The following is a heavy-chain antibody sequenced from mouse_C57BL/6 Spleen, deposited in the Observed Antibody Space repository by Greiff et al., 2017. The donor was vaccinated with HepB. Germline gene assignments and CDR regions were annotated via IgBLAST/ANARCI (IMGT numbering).Heavy chain of an antibody. CDR2: IYPGDGDT. Sequence: VQLQQSGPELVKPGASVKISCKASGYAFSSSWMNWVKQRPGKGLEWIGRIYPGDGDTNYNGKFKGKATLTADKSSSTAYMQLSSLTSEDSAVYFCARGGVDGYYPYAMDYWGQGTSVTVSS. D-gene: IGHD2-3*01. V-gene: IGHV1-82*01. CDR1: GYAFSSSW. CDR3: ARGGVDGYYPYAMDY. J-gene: IGHJ4*01.